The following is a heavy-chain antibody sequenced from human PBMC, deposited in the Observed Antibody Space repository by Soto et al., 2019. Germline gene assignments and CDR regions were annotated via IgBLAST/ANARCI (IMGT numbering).Heavy chain of an antibody. D-gene: IGHD1-7*01. CDR1: GGSISSGDYY. CDR2: IYYSGST. Sequence: SETLSLTCTVSGGSISSGDYYWSWIRQPPGKGLEWIGYIYYSGSTNYNPSLKSRVTISLDRSKNQFSLKLTSVTAADTAVYYCARGRVGTTRIDSRGQGTLVTVSS. J-gene: IGHJ5*01. CDR3: ARGRVGTTRIDS. V-gene: IGHV4-30-4*01.